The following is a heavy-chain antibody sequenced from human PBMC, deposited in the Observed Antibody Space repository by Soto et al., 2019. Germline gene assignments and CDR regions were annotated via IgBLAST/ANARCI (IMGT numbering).Heavy chain of an antibody. CDR2: INAGNGNT. V-gene: IGHV1-3*01. Sequence: ASVKVSFKASGYTFTSYAMHWVRQAPGQRLEWMGWINAGNGNTKYSQKFQGRVTITRDTSASTAYMELSSLRSEDTAVYYCARDGDCSSTSCYGGRGYYYYYYYMDVWGKGTTVTVSS. D-gene: IGHD2-2*01. CDR1: GYTFTSYA. J-gene: IGHJ6*03. CDR3: ARDGDCSSTSCYGGRGYYYYYYYMDV.